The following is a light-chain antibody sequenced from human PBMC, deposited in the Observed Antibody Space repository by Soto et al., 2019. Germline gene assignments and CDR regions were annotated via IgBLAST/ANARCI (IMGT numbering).Light chain of an antibody. CDR2: AAS. CDR3: QQNSSTPT. CDR1: QSIRSY. V-gene: IGKV1-39*01. J-gene: IGKJ4*01. Sequence: DIQLTQSPSSLSASVGDRVTITCRASQSIRSYLNWYQQKPGKAPKLLIYAASSLQTGVSSRFSGSGSGTDFTLTISNLRPEDFATYYCQQNSSTPTFGGGTKVEIK.